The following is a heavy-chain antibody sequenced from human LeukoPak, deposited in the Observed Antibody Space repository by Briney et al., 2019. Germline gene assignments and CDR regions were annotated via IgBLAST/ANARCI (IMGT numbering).Heavy chain of an antibody. Sequence: SETLSLTCTVSGGSISSSSYYWGSIRQPPGKGLEWIGSIYYSGSTYYNPSLKSRVTISVDTSKNQFSLKPSSLTAADTAVYYCARAPHRYYYIDYWGQGPVVTVSS. CDR2: IYYSGST. CDR3: ARAPHRYYYIDY. CDR1: GGSISSSSYY. V-gene: IGHV4-39*01. D-gene: IGHD3-10*01. J-gene: IGHJ4*02.